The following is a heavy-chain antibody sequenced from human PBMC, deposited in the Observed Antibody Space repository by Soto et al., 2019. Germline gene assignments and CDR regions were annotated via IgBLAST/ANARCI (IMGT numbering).Heavy chain of an antibody. V-gene: IGHV4-59*01. J-gene: IGHJ6*02. CDR2: IYFSGST. D-gene: IGHD6-13*01. Sequence: PSETLSLTCTVSGGSISSYYWSWIRQPPGKGLEWIGYIYFSGSTNYNPSLKSRVSISVDTSKNQFSLKLSSVTAADTAVYYCARERAAVGRYYNGMDVWGQGTTVTVS. CDR1: GGSISSYY. CDR3: ARERAAVGRYYNGMDV.